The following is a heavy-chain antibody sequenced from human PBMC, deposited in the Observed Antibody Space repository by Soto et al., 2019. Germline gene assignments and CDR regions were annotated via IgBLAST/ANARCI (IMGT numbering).Heavy chain of an antibody. V-gene: IGHV4-4*07. CDR2: IYISGNT. J-gene: IGHJ5*02. CDR3: ARGQRCDDWLDP. CDR1: GGPIGVYY. D-gene: IGHD2-21*02. Sequence: AETLSLTCSVSGGPIGVYYWTWIRQPAGKGLEWIGRIYISGNTKYNPSLQSRVTMSLDTSNNQFSLRLTSVTADDKAVYYCARGQRCDDWLDPWGQGTVVTVSS.